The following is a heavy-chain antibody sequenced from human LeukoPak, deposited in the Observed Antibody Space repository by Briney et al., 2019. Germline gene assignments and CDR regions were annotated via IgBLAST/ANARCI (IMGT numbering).Heavy chain of an antibody. J-gene: IGHJ4*02. Sequence: PSETLSLTCTVSGGSISSSSYYWGWIRQPPGKGLEWIGSIYYSGSTYYNSSLKSRVTISVDTSKNQFSLKPSSVTAADTAVYYCARQTVAGLFDYWGQGTLVTVSS. CDR2: IYYSGST. V-gene: IGHV4-39*01. CDR1: GGSISSSSYY. CDR3: ARQTVAGLFDY. D-gene: IGHD6-19*01.